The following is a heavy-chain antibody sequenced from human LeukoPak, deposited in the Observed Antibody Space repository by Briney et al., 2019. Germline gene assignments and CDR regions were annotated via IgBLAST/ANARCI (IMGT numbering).Heavy chain of an antibody. J-gene: IGHJ4*02. V-gene: IGHV3-23*01. CDR1: GFTFSTYA. CDR2: ISGSGDDT. D-gene: IGHD3-22*01. CDR3: AKGDYYYDSSGYYLRGYFDY. Sequence: PGGSLRLSCAASGFTFSTYAMTWVRQAPGKGQEWVSVISGSGDDTDYADSVKGRFTISRDNSKNTLYLQMNSLRAEDTAVYYCAKGDYYYDSSGYYLRGYFDYWGQGTLVTVSS.